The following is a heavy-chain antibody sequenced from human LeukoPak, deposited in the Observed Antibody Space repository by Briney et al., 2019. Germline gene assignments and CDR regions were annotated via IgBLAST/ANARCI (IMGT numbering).Heavy chain of an antibody. V-gene: IGHV1-69*05. CDR3: ASWFSSPSSNWFDP. CDR2: IIPIFGTA. CDR1: GGTFSSYA. J-gene: IGHJ5*02. D-gene: IGHD6-6*01. Sequence: GASVKVSCKASGGTFSSYAISWVRQAPGQGLEWMGGIIPIFGTANYAQKFQGRVTITTDESTSTAYMELSSLRSEDTAVYYCASWFSSPSSNWFDPWGQGTLVTVSS.